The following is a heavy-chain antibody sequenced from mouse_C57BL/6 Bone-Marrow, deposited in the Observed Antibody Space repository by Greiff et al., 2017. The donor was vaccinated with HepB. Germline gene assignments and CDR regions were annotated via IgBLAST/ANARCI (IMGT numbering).Heavy chain of an antibody. CDR1: GYTITSGYN. CDR2: ISYDGSN. D-gene: IGHD1-1*01. J-gene: IGHJ2*01. V-gene: IGHV3-6*01. CDR3: ARRSPQLQRFDY. Sequence: DVQLQEPGPGLVKPSQSVSLTCTATGYTITSGYNWNWKRQFPGNKLEWMDYISYDGSNNYNPSFKNRISITLDTSKNQFFLKLNSVTTEDTATYYCARRSPQLQRFDYWGQGTTLTVSS.